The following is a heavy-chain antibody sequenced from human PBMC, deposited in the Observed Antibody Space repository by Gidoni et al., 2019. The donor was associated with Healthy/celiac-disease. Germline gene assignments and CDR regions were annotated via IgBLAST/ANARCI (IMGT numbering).Heavy chain of an antibody. V-gene: IGHV3-23*01. Sequence: EVQLLESGGGLVQPGGSLRLSCAASGFTFSSYAMSWVRQAPGKGLEWVSAISGSGGSTYYADSVKGRFTISRDNSKNTLYLQMNSLRAEDTAVYYCAKALTEDDFWSGLLGGLDGMDVWGQGTTVTVSS. J-gene: IGHJ6*02. CDR3: AKALTEDDFWSGLLGGLDGMDV. D-gene: IGHD3-3*01. CDR1: GFTFSSYA. CDR2: ISGSGGST.